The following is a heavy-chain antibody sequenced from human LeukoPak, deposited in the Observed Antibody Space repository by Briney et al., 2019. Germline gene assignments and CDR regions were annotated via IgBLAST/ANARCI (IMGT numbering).Heavy chain of an antibody. CDR3: ARTRASYDDY. V-gene: IGHV3-74*01. Sequence: GGSLRLSCAASGFTFSIYWMHWVRQAPGKGLVWVSRINSDGSSTNYADSVKGRFTISRDNSKNTLYLQMNSLRAEDTAVYYCARTRASYDDYWGQGTLVTVSS. CDR1: GFTFSIYW. J-gene: IGHJ4*02. CDR2: INSDGSST. D-gene: IGHD5-12*01.